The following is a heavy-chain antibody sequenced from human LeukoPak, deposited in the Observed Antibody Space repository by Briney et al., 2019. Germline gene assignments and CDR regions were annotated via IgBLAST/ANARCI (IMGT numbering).Heavy chain of an antibody. V-gene: IGHV1-2*02. CDR3: ARVPYSSSWYWFFDY. CDR2: INPNSGGT. J-gene: IGHJ4*02. CDR1: GYTFTGYY. Sequence: GASVKVSCKASGYTFTGYYMHWVRQAPGQGLEWMGWINPNSGGTNYAQKFQGRVTMTRDTSISTAYMELSRLRSDDTAVYYCARVPYSSSWYWFFDYWGQGTLVSASS. D-gene: IGHD6-13*01.